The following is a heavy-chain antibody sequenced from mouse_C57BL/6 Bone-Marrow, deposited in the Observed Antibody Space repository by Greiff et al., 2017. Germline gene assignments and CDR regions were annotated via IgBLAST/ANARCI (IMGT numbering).Heavy chain of an antibody. CDR1: GFSLTSYG. J-gene: IGHJ3*01. V-gene: IGHV2-2*01. CDR3: ASTYYYGSSPAWFAY. Sequence: VQLQQSGPGLVQPSQSLSITCTVSGFSLTSYGVHWVRQSPGKGLEWLGVIWSGGSTDYNAAFISRLSISKDNSKSQVFFKMNSRQADDTAIYYCASTYYYGSSPAWFAYWGQGTLVTVSA. D-gene: IGHD1-1*01. CDR2: IWSGGST.